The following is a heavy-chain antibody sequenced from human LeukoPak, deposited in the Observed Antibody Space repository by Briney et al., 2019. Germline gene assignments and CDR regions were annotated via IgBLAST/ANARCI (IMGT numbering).Heavy chain of an antibody. CDR2: IERDGSST. V-gene: IGHV3-74*03. D-gene: IGHD6-13*01. CDR3: ARAIYSSHPDY. J-gene: IGHJ4*02. Sequence: GGSLRLSCAASGFTFSNYWILWVRQAPGTGLVWASRIERDGSSTTYADSVKGRFLMSRDNAKKTVDLQMNSLRVEDTAVYYCARAIYSSHPDYWGQGALVTVSS. CDR1: GFTFSNYW.